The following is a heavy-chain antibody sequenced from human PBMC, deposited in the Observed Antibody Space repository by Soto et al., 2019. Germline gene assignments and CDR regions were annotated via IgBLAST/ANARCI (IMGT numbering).Heavy chain of an antibody. V-gene: IGHV2-5*02. CDR2: IYWDDDE. Sequence: QITLKESGPTLVRPTQTLTMTCTVSGFSLSTNGVGVAWNRQPPGKALEWLGIIYWDDDERYSPSLRSRLTITKDTSLNQVVLRMTNMDPLDTATYYCAHSDPEGWALEYWGQGLLVTVSS. CDR3: AHSDPEGWALEY. J-gene: IGHJ4*02. CDR1: GFSLSTNGVG.